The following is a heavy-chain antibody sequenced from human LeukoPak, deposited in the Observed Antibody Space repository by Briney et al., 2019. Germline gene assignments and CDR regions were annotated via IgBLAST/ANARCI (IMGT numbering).Heavy chain of an antibody. Sequence: SETLSLTCTVSGGSISNYWSWIRQPPGKGLEWIGEINHSGSTNYNPSLKSRVTISVDTSKNQFSLKLSSVTAADTAVYYCARGRRVRGVLIDYWGQGTLVTVSS. V-gene: IGHV4-34*01. D-gene: IGHD3-10*01. CDR2: INHSGST. J-gene: IGHJ4*02. CDR1: GGSISNY. CDR3: ARGRRVRGVLIDY.